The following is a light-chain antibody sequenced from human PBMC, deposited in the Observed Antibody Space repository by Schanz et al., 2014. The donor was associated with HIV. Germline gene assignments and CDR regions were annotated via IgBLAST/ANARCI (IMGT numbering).Light chain of an antibody. CDR2: DVT. Sequence: QSALTQPASVSGSLGQSITISCTGTSSDVGGHDYVSWYQQHPGKAPKLMIFDVTNRPSGVSNRFSGSKSGNTASLTVSGLQAEDEADYYCSSHAGSDNFGIFGGGTKLTVL. V-gene: IGLV2-14*03. J-gene: IGLJ2*01. CDR3: SSHAGSDNFGI. CDR1: SSDVGGHDY.